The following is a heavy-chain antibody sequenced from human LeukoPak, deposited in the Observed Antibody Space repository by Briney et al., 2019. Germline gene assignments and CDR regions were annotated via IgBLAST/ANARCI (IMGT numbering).Heavy chain of an antibody. D-gene: IGHD2-2*01. Sequence: PSETLSLTCAVYGGSFSGYYWSWIRQPPGKGLEWIGEINHSGSTNYNPSLKSRVTISVDTSKNQFSLKLSSVTAADTAVYYCARLHVVVPAASFDYWGQGTLVTVSS. V-gene: IGHV4-34*01. CDR2: INHSGST. J-gene: IGHJ4*02. CDR3: ARLHVVVPAASFDY. CDR1: GGSFSGYY.